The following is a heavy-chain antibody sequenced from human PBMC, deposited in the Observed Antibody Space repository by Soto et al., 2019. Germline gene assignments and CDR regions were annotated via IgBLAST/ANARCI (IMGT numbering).Heavy chain of an antibody. CDR1: GYSFTDDW. J-gene: IGHJ4*02. Sequence: PGGSLNISFKGSGYSFTDDWIARVRQMPGRGLEWMGIINGGDSDTRYSPSFQGQVTVSVDKSITTAYLQWSSLKASDTAIYYCARPDSNGWYDYWGQGTPVTVSS. CDR3: ARPDSNGWYDY. D-gene: IGHD6-19*01. V-gene: IGHV5-51*01. CDR2: INGGDSDT.